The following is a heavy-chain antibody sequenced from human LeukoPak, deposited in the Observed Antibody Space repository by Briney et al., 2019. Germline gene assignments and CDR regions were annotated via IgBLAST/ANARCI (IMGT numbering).Heavy chain of an antibody. CDR1: GGSISSYY. CDR3: AREGSGMAQIGAFDI. D-gene: IGHD3-10*01. V-gene: IGHV4-59*01. J-gene: IGHJ3*02. Sequence: SETLSLTCTVSGGSISSYYWSWIRHPPAKGLGWMGYIYYSGSTNYNPSPKSRVTISVDTSKNQFSLKLSSVTAADTAVYYCAREGSGMAQIGAFDIWGQGTMVTVSS. CDR2: IYYSGST.